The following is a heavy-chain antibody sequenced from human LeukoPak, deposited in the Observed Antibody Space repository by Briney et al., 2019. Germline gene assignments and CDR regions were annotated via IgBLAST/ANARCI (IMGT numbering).Heavy chain of an antibody. V-gene: IGHV1-18*01. J-gene: IGHJ5*02. CDR2: ISAYNGNT. Sequence: ASVKVSCKASGYTFTSYGISWVRQAPGQGLEWMGWISAYNGNTNYAQKLQGRVTMTTDTSTSTAYMELRSLRSDDTAVYYCARPLLYRDDYGDYGWFDPWGQGTLVTVSS. CDR1: GYTFTSYG. D-gene: IGHD4-17*01. CDR3: ARPLLYRDDYGDYGWFDP.